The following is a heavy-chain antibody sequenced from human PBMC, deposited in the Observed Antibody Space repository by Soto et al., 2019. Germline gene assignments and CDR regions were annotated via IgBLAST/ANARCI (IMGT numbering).Heavy chain of an antibody. Sequence: PGGSLRLSCAASGFTVSSNFMNWVRQAPGKGLEWVSVIYTDGTTYYADSVKGRFTISRHNSKNTLYLQMNSLRAEDTAVYYCAKGSVTTPLYYYYYYMDVWGKGTTVTVSS. J-gene: IGHJ6*03. CDR1: GFTVSSNF. V-gene: IGHV3-53*01. CDR3: AKGSVTTPLYYYYYYMDV. D-gene: IGHD4-17*01. CDR2: IYTDGTT.